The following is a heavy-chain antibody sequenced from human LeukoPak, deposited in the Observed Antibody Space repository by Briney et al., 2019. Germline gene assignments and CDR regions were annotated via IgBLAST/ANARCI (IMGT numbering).Heavy chain of an antibody. J-gene: IGHJ4*02. D-gene: IGHD6-19*01. CDR1: GYSFTSYW. CDR2: IDPSDSYT. Sequence: GESLKISCKGSGYSFTSYWIGWVRQMPGKGLEWMGRIDPSDSYTNYSPSFQGHVTISVDKSISTAYLQWSSLKASDTAMYYCARQGIAVAGSVGAFDYWGQGTLVTVSS. V-gene: IGHV5-10-1*01. CDR3: ARQGIAVAGSVGAFDY.